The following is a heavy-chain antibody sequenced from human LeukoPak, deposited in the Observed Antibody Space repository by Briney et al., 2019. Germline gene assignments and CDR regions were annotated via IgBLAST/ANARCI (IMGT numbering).Heavy chain of an antibody. V-gene: IGHV3-21*01. CDR3: AKTTVVTGHYYYYMDV. D-gene: IGHD4-23*01. Sequence: GGSLRLSCAASGFTFSSYSMNWVRQAPGKGLEWVSSISSSSSYIYYADSVKGRFTISRDNAKNSLYLQMNSLRAEDTAVYYCAKTTVVTGHYYYYMDVWGKGTTVTVSS. CDR1: GFTFSSYS. J-gene: IGHJ6*03. CDR2: ISSSSSYI.